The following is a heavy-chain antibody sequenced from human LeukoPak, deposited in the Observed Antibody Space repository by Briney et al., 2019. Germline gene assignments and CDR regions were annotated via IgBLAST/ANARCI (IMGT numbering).Heavy chain of an antibody. CDR2: IYYSGST. J-gene: IGHJ6*03. V-gene: IGHV4-59*01. D-gene: IGHD3-3*01. Sequence: PSETLSLTCTVSGGSISSYYWSWIRQPPGKGLEWIGYIYYSGSTNYNPSLKSRVTISVDTSKNQFSLKLSSVTAADTAVYYCARASPLWSGYFRTYYYYYMDVWGKGTTVTVSS. CDR1: GGSISSYY. CDR3: ARASPLWSGYFRTYYYYYMDV.